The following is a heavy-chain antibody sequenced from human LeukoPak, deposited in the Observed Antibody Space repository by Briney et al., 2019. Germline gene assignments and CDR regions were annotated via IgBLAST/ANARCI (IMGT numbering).Heavy chain of an antibody. D-gene: IGHD3-10*01. J-gene: IGHJ5*02. V-gene: IGHV4-39*01. CDR2: IYYSGSP. CDR1: GGSISSSSYY. Sequence: SETLSLTCTVSGGSISSSSYYWGWIRQPPGKGLEWIGSIYYSGSPYYNPSLKSRVTISVDTSKKQFSLKLSSVTAADTAVYYCARHVGFITMVRGVIDNNWFDPWGQGTLVTVSS. CDR3: ARHVGFITMVRGVIDNNWFDP.